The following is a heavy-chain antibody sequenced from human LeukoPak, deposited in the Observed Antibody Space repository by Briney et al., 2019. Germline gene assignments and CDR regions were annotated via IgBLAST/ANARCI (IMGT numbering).Heavy chain of an antibody. CDR1: GFTFSSYD. CDR2: ITLSGANT. D-gene: IGHD2-2*01. V-gene: IGHV3-23*01. J-gene: IGHJ6*03. CDR3: AKRGNPAVGHHYLDV. Sequence: AGGSLRLSCAASGFTFSSYDMSWVRQAPGKGLEWVSSITLSGANTFYADSVMGQFTISRDNSKNTLYLQMNSLSAEDTAVYYCAKRGNPAVGHHYLDVWGEGTPVSVSS.